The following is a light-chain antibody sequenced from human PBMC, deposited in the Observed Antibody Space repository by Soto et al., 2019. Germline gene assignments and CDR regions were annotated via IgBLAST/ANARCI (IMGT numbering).Light chain of an antibody. Sequence: QSALTQPGSVSVSPVQSVTISCTGTSSDVGAYNYVSWYPQHPGQAPKVVVYDVTKRSSGVPDRFSGSKSGNTASLTISGRQAEDEADYYCCSYAGISSYVFGSGTKLTVL. V-gene: IGLV2-11*01. CDR1: SSDVGAYNY. CDR3: CSYAGISSYV. CDR2: DVT. J-gene: IGLJ1*01.